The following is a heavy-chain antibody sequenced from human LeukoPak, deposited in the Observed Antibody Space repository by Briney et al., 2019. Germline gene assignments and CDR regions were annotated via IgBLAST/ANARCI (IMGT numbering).Heavy chain of an antibody. J-gene: IGHJ4*02. V-gene: IGHV1-69*04. Sequence: SVKVSCKASGGTFSSYAISWVRQAPGQGLEWMGRIIPILGIANYAQKFQGRVTITADKSTSTAYMELSSLRSEDTAVYYCARVGEYYYDSSGYSGKFDYWGQGTLVTVSS. CDR1: GGTFSSYA. CDR2: IIPILGIA. CDR3: ARVGEYYYDSSGYSGKFDY. D-gene: IGHD3-22*01.